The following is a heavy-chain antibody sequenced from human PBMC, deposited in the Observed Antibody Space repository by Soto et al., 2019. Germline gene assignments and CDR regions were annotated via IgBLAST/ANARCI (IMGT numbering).Heavy chain of an antibody. CDR1: GGSISSGGYY. J-gene: IGHJ3*02. Sequence: QLQLQESGSGLVKPSQTLSLTCTVSGGSISSGGYYWSWIRQHPGKGLEWIGYIDYSGRTYYNPSLKSRVTISLDTSKNQFSLKMSSVTAADTAVYYCARAFYYYDSSGYPPIGAFDIWGQGTMVTVSS. CDR3: ARAFYYYDSSGYPPIGAFDI. V-gene: IGHV4-31*03. D-gene: IGHD3-22*01. CDR2: IDYSGRT.